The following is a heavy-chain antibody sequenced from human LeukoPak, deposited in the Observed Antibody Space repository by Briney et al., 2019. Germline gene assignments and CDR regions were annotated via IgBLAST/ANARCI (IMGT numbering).Heavy chain of an antibody. D-gene: IGHD2-8*01. CDR1: GGTFSSYA. CDR3: ASNGYYYYYMDV. V-gene: IGHV1-69*13. Sequence: GASVKVSCKASGGTFSSYAISWVRQAPGQGLEWMGGIIPIFGTANYAQKFQGRVTITADESTSTAYMELSSLRSEDTAVYYCASNGYYYYYMDVWGKGTTVTISS. J-gene: IGHJ6*03. CDR2: IIPIFGTA.